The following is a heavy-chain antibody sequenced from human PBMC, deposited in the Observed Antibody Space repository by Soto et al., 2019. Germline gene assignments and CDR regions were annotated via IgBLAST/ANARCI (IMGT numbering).Heavy chain of an antibody. V-gene: IGHV4-4*07. CDR3: ASVGSDYDNSGYYLP. CDR1: GGSINSYW. J-gene: IGHJ5*02. Sequence: NPSETLSLTCSVSGGSINSYWWSWIRQPAGKGLEWIGRVYSSGTTDYNPSLNSRATMSVETSKNQFSLRLKSVTAADTAVYYCASVGSDYDNSGYYLPWGPGXLVTVYS. D-gene: IGHD3-22*01. CDR2: VYSSGTT.